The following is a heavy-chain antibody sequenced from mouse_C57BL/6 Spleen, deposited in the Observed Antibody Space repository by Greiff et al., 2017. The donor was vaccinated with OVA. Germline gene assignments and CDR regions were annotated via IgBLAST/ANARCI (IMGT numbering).Heavy chain of an antibody. Sequence: VKLQESGAELVRPGASVTLSCKASGYTFTDYEMHWVKQTPVHGLEWIGAIDPETGGTAYNQKFKGKAILTADKSSSTAYMELRSLTSEDSAVYYCTSIPRGFAYWGQGTLVTVSA. CDR1: GYTFTDYE. V-gene: IGHV1-15*01. J-gene: IGHJ3*01. D-gene: IGHD5-1-1*01. CDR3: TSIPRGFAY. CDR2: IDPETGGT.